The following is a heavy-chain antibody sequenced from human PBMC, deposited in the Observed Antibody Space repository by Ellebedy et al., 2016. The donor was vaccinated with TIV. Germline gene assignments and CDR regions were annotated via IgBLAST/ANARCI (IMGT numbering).Heavy chain of an antibody. CDR1: GFTFSSYS. Sequence: GESLKISCAASGFTFSSYSMNWVRQAPGKGLEWVSYISSSSSTIYYADSVKGRFTISRDNAKNSLYLQMNSLRDEDTAVYYCARDPTTVTTPWYFDLWGRGTLVTVSS. V-gene: IGHV3-48*02. CDR2: ISSSSSTI. CDR3: ARDPTTVTTPWYFDL. J-gene: IGHJ2*01. D-gene: IGHD4-17*01.